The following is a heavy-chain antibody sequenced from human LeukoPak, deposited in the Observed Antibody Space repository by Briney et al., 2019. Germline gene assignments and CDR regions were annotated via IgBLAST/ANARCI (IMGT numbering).Heavy chain of an antibody. CDR2: IYSGGDT. Sequence: PGRSLRLSCAASGFTFSSYGMHWVRQAPGKGLEWISVIYSGGDTYYADSVKGRFTISRHNSENTLYLQMNSLRAEDTAMYYCARGVYGDYEDYYYFGLDVWGQGTTVTVSS. CDR1: GFTFSSYG. J-gene: IGHJ6*02. CDR3: ARGVYGDYEDYYYFGLDV. V-gene: IGHV3-53*04. D-gene: IGHD4-17*01.